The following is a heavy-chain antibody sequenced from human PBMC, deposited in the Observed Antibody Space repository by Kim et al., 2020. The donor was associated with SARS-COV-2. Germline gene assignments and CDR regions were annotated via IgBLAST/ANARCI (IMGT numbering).Heavy chain of an antibody. J-gene: IGHJ6*02. Sequence: GGSLRLSCAASRFTFTGYDLHWVRQAPGTGLEWVSAISYDGGNKYYADSVKGRFTVSRDDSKNTLYLQMDNLRPDDTAMYYCARDYIWGTFRPPPMDLWGQGITVTVS. CDR1: RFTFTGYD. D-gene: IGHD3-16*01. V-gene: IGHV3-30*19. CDR3: ARDYIWGTFRPPPMDL. CDR2: ISYDGGNK.